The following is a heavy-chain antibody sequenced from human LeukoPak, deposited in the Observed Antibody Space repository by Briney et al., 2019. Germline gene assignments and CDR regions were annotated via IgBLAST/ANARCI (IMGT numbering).Heavy chain of an antibody. Sequence: GGSLRLSCAASGFTFSDYYMSWIRQAPGKGLEWVSFISSTSSYTNYADSVKDRLTISRDNAKNSLYLQMNSLRAEDTAVYYCARAIEATRRSAETCNYFAYWGQGTLVTVSS. CDR1: GFTFSDYY. D-gene: IGHD5-12*01. J-gene: IGHJ4*02. CDR2: ISSTSSYT. V-gene: IGHV3-11*06. CDR3: ARAIEATRRSAETCNYFAY.